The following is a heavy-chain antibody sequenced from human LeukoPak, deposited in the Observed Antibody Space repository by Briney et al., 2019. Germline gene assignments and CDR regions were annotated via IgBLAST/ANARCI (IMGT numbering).Heavy chain of an antibody. CDR2: IRYDGSNK. V-gene: IGHV3-30*02. J-gene: IGHJ4*02. CDR3: AKDSYYYGLGTAGGYFDY. D-gene: IGHD3-10*01. CDR1: GFTFSSYG. Sequence: GGSLRLSCAASGFTFSSYGMHWVRQAPGKGLEWVAFIRYDGSNKYYADSVKGRFTISRDNSKNTLYLQMNSLRAEDTAVYYCAKDSYYYGLGTAGGYFDYWGQGTLVTVSS.